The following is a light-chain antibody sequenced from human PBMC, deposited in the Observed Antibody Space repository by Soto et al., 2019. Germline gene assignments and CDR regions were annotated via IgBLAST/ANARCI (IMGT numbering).Light chain of an antibody. J-gene: IGLJ2*01. V-gene: IGLV2-8*01. CDR2: EVS. CDR1: SSDVGGYNY. CDR3: SAYAGSSTL. Sequence: QSALTQPPSASGSPGQSVTISCTGTSSDVGGYNYVSWYQQHPGKAPKLMIYEVSKRPSGVPDRFSGSKSGNTASLTVSGLQAEDEADYYCSAYAGSSTLSGGGTKVTVL.